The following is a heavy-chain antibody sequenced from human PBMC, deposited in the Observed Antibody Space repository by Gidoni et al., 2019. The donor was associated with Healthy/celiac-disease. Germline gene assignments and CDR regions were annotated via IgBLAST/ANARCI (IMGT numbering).Heavy chain of an antibody. V-gene: IGHV4-30-4*08. D-gene: IGHD3-3*01. CDR1: GGSISSGYYY. Sequence: QVQLQESGPGLVKPSQTLSLTCTVSGGSISSGYYYWSWIRQPPGKGLEWIGYIYYSGSTYYNPSLKSRVTISVDTSKNQFSLKLSSVTAADTAVYYCARVSEEDFWSGYPVTYYFDYWGQGTLVTVSS. CDR2: IYYSGST. CDR3: ARVSEEDFWSGYPVTYYFDY. J-gene: IGHJ4*02.